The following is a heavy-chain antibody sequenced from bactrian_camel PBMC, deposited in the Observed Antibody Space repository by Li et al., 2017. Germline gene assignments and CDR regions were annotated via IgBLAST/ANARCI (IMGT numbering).Heavy chain of an antibody. V-gene: IGHV3S55*01. J-gene: IGHJ4*01. D-gene: IGHD4*01. Sequence: HVQLVESGGGSMQAGGSLRLSCIASGFTFYSDMGWYRQTPGNKCELIVHRRSDGNIWYADSVKGRFTISQDNAKNTLYLQMNSLKPKDTAMYYCAAGWGCTIATIKEGYNHWGQGTQVTVS. CDR1: GFTFYSD. CDR2: RRSDGNI. CDR3: AAGWGCTIATIKEGYNH.